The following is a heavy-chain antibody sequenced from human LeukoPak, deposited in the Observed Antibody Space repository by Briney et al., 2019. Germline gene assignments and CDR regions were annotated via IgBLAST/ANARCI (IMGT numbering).Heavy chain of an antibody. CDR1: GGTFSSYA. CDR3: ASSYYDSSGYYYNWFDP. Sequence: SVKVSCKASGGTFSSYAISWVRQAPGQGLEWMGGIIPIFGTANYAQKFQGRVTITTDESTSTAYMELSSLRSEDTAVYYCASSYYDSSGYYYNWFDPWGQGTLVTVSS. V-gene: IGHV1-69*05. D-gene: IGHD3-22*01. J-gene: IGHJ5*02. CDR2: IIPIFGTA.